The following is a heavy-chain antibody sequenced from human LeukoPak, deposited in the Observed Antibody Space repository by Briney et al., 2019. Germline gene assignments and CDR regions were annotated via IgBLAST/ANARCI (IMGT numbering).Heavy chain of an antibody. J-gene: IGHJ6*04. D-gene: IGHD6-13*01. CDR2: ISWNSGSI. Sequence: PGGSLRLSCAASGFTFDDYAMHWVRQAPGKGLEWVSGISWNSGSIGYADSLKGRFTISRDNAKNSLYLQMNSLRAEDTALYYCAKDMTLRIAAVDVWGKGTTVTVSS. CDR1: GFTFDDYA. V-gene: IGHV3-9*01. CDR3: AKDMTLRIAAVDV.